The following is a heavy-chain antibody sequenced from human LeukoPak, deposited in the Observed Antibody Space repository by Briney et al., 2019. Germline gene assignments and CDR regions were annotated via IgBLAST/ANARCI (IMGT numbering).Heavy chain of an antibody. CDR2: ISGSGGSR. J-gene: IGHJ4*02. V-gene: IGHV3-23*01. D-gene: IGHD3-9*01. Sequence: GGSLRLSCAASGFTFSSYAMSWVRQAPGKGLEWVSGISGSGGSRYYADSVKGRFTISRDNSKNTLYLQMNSLRAEDTAVYYCAKSRDILTGYYNPHFDCWGQGTLVTVSS. CDR3: AKSRDILTGYYNPHFDC. CDR1: GFTFSSYA.